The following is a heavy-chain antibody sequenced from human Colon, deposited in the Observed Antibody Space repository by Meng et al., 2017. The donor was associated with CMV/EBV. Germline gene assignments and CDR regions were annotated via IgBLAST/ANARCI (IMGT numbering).Heavy chain of an antibody. D-gene: IGHD2-2*01. J-gene: IGHJ5*02. CDR1: GFTFRNYW. V-gene: IGHV3-74*01. CDR2: ISTDGSST. CDR3: ARASRADCSSTSCYSWFDP. Sequence: GGSLRLSCAASGFTFRNYWMHWVRHSPGKGLMWVARISTDGSSTTYADSVKGRFTISRDNAKNTLYLQMNSLRAEDTAVYYCARASRADCSSTSCYSWFDPWGQGTLVTVSS.